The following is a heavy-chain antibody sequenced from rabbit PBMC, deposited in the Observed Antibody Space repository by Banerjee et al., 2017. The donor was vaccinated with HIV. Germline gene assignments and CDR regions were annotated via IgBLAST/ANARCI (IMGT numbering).Heavy chain of an antibody. D-gene: IGHD8-1*01. CDR2: IYPDYGST. J-gene: IGHJ4*01. CDR1: GIDFSSYG. CDR3: ARSTSYSLAL. V-gene: IGHV1S47*01. Sequence: QEQLVESGGGLVQPEGSLTLTCKASGIDFSSYGISWVRQAPGKGLEWIAFIYPDYGSTDYAIWVNGRFTISKTSSTTVTLQMTSLTAADTATYFCARSTSYSLALWGPGTLVTVS.